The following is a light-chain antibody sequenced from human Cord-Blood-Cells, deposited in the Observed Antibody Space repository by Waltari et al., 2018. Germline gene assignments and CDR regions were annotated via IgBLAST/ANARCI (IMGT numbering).Light chain of an antibody. CDR3: SSYAGSNNFV. V-gene: IGLV2-8*01. CDR2: EVS. Sequence: QSALTQPPSASGSPGQSVTISCTGTSSDVGGYNYVSWYQQHPGKAPKRMIYEVSKRPAGVPERFSGSKSGNTASLTVSGLQAEDEADYYCSSYAGSNNFVFGTGTKVTVL. CDR1: SSDVGGYNY. J-gene: IGLJ1*01.